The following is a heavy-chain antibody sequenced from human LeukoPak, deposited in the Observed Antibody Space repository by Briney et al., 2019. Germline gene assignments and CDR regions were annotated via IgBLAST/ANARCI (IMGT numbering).Heavy chain of an antibody. CDR1: GGSISSGDYY. D-gene: IGHD2-15*01. CDR3: ARGPDRSIGYCSGGSCFFDY. V-gene: IGHV4-30-4*01. Sequence: SQTLSLTCTVSGGSISSGDYYWSWTRQPPGKGLEWIGYIYYSGSTYYNPSLKSRVTISVDTSKNQFSLKLSSVTAADTAVYYCARGPDRSIGYCSGGSCFFDYWGQGTLVTVSS. J-gene: IGHJ4*02. CDR2: IYYSGST.